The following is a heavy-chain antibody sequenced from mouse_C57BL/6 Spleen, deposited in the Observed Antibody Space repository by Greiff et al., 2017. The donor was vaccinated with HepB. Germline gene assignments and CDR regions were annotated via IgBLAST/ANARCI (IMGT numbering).Heavy chain of an antibody. Sequence: QVQLQQSGAELARPGASVKLSCKASGYTFTSYGISWVKQRTGQGLEWIGEIYPRSGNTYYNEKFKGKATLTADKSSSTAYMELRSLTSEDSAVYFCARGTTVVAEGYFDVWGTGTTVTVSS. CDR2: IYPRSGNT. CDR3: ARGTTVVAEGYFDV. V-gene: IGHV1-81*01. CDR1: GYTFTSYG. D-gene: IGHD1-1*01. J-gene: IGHJ1*03.